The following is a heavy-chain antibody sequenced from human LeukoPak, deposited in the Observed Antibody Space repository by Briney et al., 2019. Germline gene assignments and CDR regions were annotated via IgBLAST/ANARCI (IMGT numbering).Heavy chain of an antibody. D-gene: IGHD1-26*01. Sequence: ASVKVSCKASGYTFTGYYMHWVRQAPGQGLEWMGWINPNSGGTNYAPKFQGRVTMTRDTSISTAYMELSRLRSDDTAVYYCARDVGATAKFDYWGQGTLVTVSS. CDR1: GYTFTGYY. CDR2: INPNSGGT. CDR3: ARDVGATAKFDY. V-gene: IGHV1-2*02. J-gene: IGHJ4*02.